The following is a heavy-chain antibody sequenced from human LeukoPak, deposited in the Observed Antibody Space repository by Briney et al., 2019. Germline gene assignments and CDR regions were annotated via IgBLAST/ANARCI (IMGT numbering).Heavy chain of an antibody. J-gene: IGHJ3*02. CDR2: MNPNSGNT. D-gene: IGHD3-3*01. CDR1: GYTFTSYD. Sequence: GASVKVSCKASGYTFTSYDINWVRQATGQGLEWMGWMNPNSGNTGYAQKFQGRVTITRNTSISTAYMELSSLRSEDTAVYYCARGHFVARYYDFWSGYFRAFDIWGQGTMVTVSS. V-gene: IGHV1-8*03. CDR3: ARGHFVARYYDFWSGYFRAFDI.